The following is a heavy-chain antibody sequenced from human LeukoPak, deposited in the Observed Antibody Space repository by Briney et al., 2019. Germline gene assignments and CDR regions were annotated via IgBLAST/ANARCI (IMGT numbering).Heavy chain of an antibody. CDR1: GGTFSSYA. Sequence: GASVKVSCKASGGTFSSYAISWVRQAPGQGLEWMGRIIPIFGTANYAQKFQGRVTITTDESTSTAYMELSSLRSEDTAVYYCARDTPNTAMVFGVYYFDYWGQGTLVTVSS. V-gene: IGHV1-69*05. D-gene: IGHD5-18*01. CDR2: IIPIFGTA. J-gene: IGHJ4*02. CDR3: ARDTPNTAMVFGVYYFDY.